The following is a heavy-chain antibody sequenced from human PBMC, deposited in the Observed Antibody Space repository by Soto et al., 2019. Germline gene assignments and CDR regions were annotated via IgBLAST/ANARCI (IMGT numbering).Heavy chain of an antibody. CDR1: GGSISTYY. D-gene: IGHD2-8*01. J-gene: IGHJ3*02. Sequence: QVQLQESGPGLVTPSETLSLTCTVSGGSISTYYWTWIRQSPEKGLEWLGNIYYSGSTNYSPSLNSRRTISLATSKNQFSLKFRSGTAADTAVYYCAREARCVNGACGYVFDIWGRGTKVTVSS. V-gene: IGHV4-59*12. CDR2: IYYSGST. CDR3: AREARCVNGACGYVFDI.